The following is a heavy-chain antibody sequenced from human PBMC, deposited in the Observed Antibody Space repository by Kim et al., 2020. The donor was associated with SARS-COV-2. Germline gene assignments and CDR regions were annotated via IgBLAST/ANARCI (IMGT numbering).Heavy chain of an antibody. J-gene: IGHJ6*02. Sequence: GGSLRLSCAASGFSFSDNYMSWVRQAPGKGLEWVSLIYSGGSTYYTDSLMGRFTISRDDSKNTLYLQMSNLSADATAVYYCASGESLGYSEGFGMDGWG. CDR2: IYSGGST. CDR1: GFSFSDNY. D-gene: IGHD3-10*01. V-gene: IGHV3-53*01. CDR3: ASGESLGYSEGFGMDG.